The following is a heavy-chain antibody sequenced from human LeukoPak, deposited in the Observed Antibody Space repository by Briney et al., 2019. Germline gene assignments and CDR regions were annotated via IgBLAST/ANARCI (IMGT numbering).Heavy chain of an antibody. CDR1: GFTLSSYA. CDR3: ARGGGGNSDFLTTYTGASLSFDY. V-gene: IGHV3-23*01. CDR2: LGISGDYT. Sequence: GGSLRLSCVASGFTLSSYAMSWVRQAPGKGLQWVSSLGISGDYTWYAGSVKGRFTISRDSSKNTLYLQMNSLGAEDTAAYYCARGGGGNSDFLTTYTGASLSFDYWGQGALVTVSS. D-gene: IGHD3-9*01. J-gene: IGHJ4*02.